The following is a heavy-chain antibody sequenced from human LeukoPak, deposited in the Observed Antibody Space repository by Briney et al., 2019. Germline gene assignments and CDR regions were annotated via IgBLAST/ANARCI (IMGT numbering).Heavy chain of an antibody. CDR3: ARGLRIYYGSGSYPYYYGMDV. D-gene: IGHD3-10*01. CDR1: GGSIRSRSHY. CDR2: IYHSGTT. J-gene: IGHJ6*02. V-gene: IGHV4-39*07. Sequence: PSETLSLTCTVSGGSIRSRSHYWGWIRQPPGEGLEWIGIIYHSGTTYYNASLRSRVTISVDRSKNQFSLKLSSVTAADTAVYYCARGLRIYYGSGSYPYYYGMDVWGQGTTVTVSS.